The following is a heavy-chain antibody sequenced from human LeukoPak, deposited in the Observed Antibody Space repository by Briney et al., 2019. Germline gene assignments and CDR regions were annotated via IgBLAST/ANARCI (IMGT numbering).Heavy chain of an antibody. CDR3: ARVVDSSSWYDLGYYYYMDV. J-gene: IGHJ6*03. V-gene: IGHV1-46*01. CDR2: INPSGGST. D-gene: IGHD6-13*01. Sequence: ASVKVSCKASGYTFTGYYMHWVRQAPGQGLEWMGIINPSGGSTSYAQKFQGRVTMTRDMSTSTAYMELRSLRSDDTAVYYCARVVDSSSWYDLGYYYYMDVWGKGTTVTVSS. CDR1: GYTFTGYY.